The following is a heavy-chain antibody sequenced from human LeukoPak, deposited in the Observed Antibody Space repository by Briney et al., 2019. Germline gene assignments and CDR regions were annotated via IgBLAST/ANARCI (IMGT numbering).Heavy chain of an antibody. Sequence: PSETLSLTCTVSGGSVSSSTNYWGWIRQPPGKGLEWNRSISYSRTNYNNPSLKSRVSISIDTPKNQFSVKLTSVSAADTAMYYCASLGTLRSWGQETLVTVSS. CDR3: ASLGTLRS. J-gene: IGHJ5*02. V-gene: IGHV4-39*01. D-gene: IGHD7-27*01. CDR2: ISYSRTN. CDR1: GGSVSSSTNY.